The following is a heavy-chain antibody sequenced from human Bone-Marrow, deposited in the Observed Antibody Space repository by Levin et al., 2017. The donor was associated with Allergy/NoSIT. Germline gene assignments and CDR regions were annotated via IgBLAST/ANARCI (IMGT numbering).Heavy chain of an antibody. CDR2: INHSGST. Sequence: SETLSLTCVVDVAGGSFNGYYWSWVRQSPGKGLEWIGEINHSGSTQSNPSLKRRVTITADTSKNQFSLTLNSVTAADTAVYYCARGKHCNGGSCSLYYFDYWGQGAPVTVSS. J-gene: IGHJ4*02. D-gene: IGHD2-15*01. CDR3: ARGKHCNGGSCSLYYFDY. V-gene: IGHV4-34*01. CDR1: VAGGSFNGYY.